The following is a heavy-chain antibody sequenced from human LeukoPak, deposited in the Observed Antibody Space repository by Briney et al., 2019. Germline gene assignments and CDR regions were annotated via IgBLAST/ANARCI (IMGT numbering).Heavy chain of an antibody. CDR2: INPSGGST. D-gene: IGHD2-15*01. Sequence: ASVKVSCMASGYTFTSYYMNWVRQAPGQGREWVGIINPSGGSTSYAQKFQGRVTMTRDTSITTAYMELSTLKSDDTAVYYCTRGTSLRLLLSWFDPWGQGTLVTVSS. CDR1: GYTFTSYY. V-gene: IGHV1-46*01. J-gene: IGHJ5*02. CDR3: TRGTSLRLLLSWFDP.